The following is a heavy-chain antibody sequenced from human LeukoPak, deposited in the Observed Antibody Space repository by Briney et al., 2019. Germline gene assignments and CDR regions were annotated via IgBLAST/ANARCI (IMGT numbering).Heavy chain of an antibody. Sequence: ASVKVSCKVSGYTLTELSMHWVRQAPGKGLEWVGGFDPEDGETIYAQKFEGRVTMTEDTSTDTAYMELSSLRSEDTAVYYCASGVSGSYSPDYWGQGTLVTVSS. CDR1: GYTLTELS. D-gene: IGHD1-26*01. V-gene: IGHV1-24*01. CDR3: ASGVSGSYSPDY. CDR2: FDPEDGET. J-gene: IGHJ4*02.